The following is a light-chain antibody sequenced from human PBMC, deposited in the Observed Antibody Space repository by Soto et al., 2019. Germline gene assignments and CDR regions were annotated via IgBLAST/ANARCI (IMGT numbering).Light chain of an antibody. CDR1: QSISNW. CDR3: QQYKTYSM. J-gene: IGKJ1*01. V-gene: IGKV1-5*01. CDR2: DAS. Sequence: DIQMTKSPSTLSASVGDRVTFTCRASQSISNWLAWYQQKPGKAPKLLIYDASSLEGGVPSRFSGSGSGTEFTLTISSLQPDDFATYYCQQYKTYSMFGQGTKV.